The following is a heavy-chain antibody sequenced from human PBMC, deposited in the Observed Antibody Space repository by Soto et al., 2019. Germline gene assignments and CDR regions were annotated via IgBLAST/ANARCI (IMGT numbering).Heavy chain of an antibody. CDR3: ARVVEERFLEWSTITYYFDY. Sequence: QVQLQESGPGLVKPSQTLSLTCTVSGGSISSGGYYWSWIRQHPGKGLEWIGYIYYSGSTYYNPSLRSRVTISVDTSKNQFSLKLSSVTAADTAVYYCARVVEERFLEWSTITYYFDYWGQGTMVTVSS. D-gene: IGHD3-3*01. CDR2: IYYSGST. J-gene: IGHJ4*02. V-gene: IGHV4-31*03. CDR1: GGSISSGGYY.